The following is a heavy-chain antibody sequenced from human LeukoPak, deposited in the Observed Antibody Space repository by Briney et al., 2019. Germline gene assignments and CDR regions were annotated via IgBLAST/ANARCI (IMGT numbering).Heavy chain of an antibody. CDR1: GYTFTSYY. J-gene: IGHJ4*02. V-gene: IGHV1-2*02. CDR2: INPNSGGT. D-gene: IGHD3-3*01. CDR3: ARVRTAFWSGYYKNNYFDY. Sequence: ASVKVSCKASGYTFTSYYMHWVRQAPGQGLEWMGWINPNSGGTNYAQKFQGRVTMTRDTSISTAYMELSRLRSDDTAVYYCARVRTAFWSGYYKNNYFDYWGQGTLVTVSS.